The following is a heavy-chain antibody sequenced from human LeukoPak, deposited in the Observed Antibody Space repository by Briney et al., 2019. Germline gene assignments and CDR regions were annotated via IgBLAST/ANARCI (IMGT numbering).Heavy chain of an antibody. Sequence: SETLSLTCAVYGGSFSDYDWSWIRQPPGKGLEWIGEIYHSGNANYNPSLKTRVTMSVDKSKNQFSLILSSVTAADTAVYYCARDVGARLSGFWGQGTLVTVSS. CDR1: GGSFSDYD. CDR2: IYHSGNA. CDR3: ARDVGARLSGF. V-gene: IGHV4-34*01. J-gene: IGHJ4*02. D-gene: IGHD6-6*01.